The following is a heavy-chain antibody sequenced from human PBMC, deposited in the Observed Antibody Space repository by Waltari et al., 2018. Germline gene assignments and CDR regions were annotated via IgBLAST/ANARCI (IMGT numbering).Heavy chain of an antibody. Sequence: EVQLVESGGGLVKPGGSLRLSCAASGFTFSSYSMNWVRQAPGKGLEWVSSISSSSSYIYYADSVKGRFTISRDNAKNSLYLQMNSLGAEDTAVYYCARDKGATVRGTLDYWGQGTLVTVSS. CDR2: ISSSSSYI. V-gene: IGHV3-21*01. CDR3: ARDKGATVRGTLDY. D-gene: IGHD4-4*01. J-gene: IGHJ4*02. CDR1: GFTFSSYS.